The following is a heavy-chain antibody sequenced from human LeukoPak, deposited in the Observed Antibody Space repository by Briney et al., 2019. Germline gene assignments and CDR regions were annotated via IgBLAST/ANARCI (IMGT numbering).Heavy chain of an antibody. Sequence: GGSLRLSCAASGFTFSSYWMHWVRQAPGKGLVWVSRINTDGSSTSYADTVKGRFTISRDNAKNTLYLQMNSLRAEDTAVYYCARYCSSTSCYKAFDIWGQGTMVTVSS. V-gene: IGHV3-74*01. CDR2: INTDGSST. J-gene: IGHJ3*02. CDR1: GFTFSSYW. D-gene: IGHD2-2*02. CDR3: ARYCSSTSCYKAFDI.